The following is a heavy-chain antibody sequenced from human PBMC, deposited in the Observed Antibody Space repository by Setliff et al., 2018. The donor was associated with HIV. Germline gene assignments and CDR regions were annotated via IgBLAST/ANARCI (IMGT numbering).Heavy chain of an antibody. D-gene: IGHD2-21*02. Sequence: SETLSLTCSVSGDSISNSAYFWGWIRQPSGKGLEYIGSIYYNGDTYYNPSLKSRVTISVDTSKNHFSLRLSSVTAADTTVYYCARGGFYCGTDCYWSSFDYWGQGILVTVSS. CDR3: ARGGFYCGTDCYWSSFDY. V-gene: IGHV4-39*02. CDR2: IYYNGDT. CDR1: GDSISNSAYF. J-gene: IGHJ4*02.